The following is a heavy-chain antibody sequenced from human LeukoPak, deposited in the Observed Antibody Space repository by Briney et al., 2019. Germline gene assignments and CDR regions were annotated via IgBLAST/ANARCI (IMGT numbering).Heavy chain of an antibody. J-gene: IGHJ5*02. CDR1: GYTFTGYY. CDR2: INPNSGGT. Sequence: ASVKVSCKASGYTFTGYYMHWVRQAPGQGLEWMGWINPNSGGTDYAQKFQGRVTMARDTSISTAYMELSRLRSDDTAVYYCARDMSPYSSGWYNWFDPWGKGTLVTVSS. D-gene: IGHD6-19*01. V-gene: IGHV1-2*02. CDR3: ARDMSPYSSGWYNWFDP.